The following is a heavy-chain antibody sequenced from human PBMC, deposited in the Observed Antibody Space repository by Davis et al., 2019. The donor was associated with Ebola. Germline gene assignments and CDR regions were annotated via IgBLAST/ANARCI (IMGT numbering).Heavy chain of an antibody. CDR3: ARGRKWLRWGHDY. V-gene: IGHV4-34*01. Sequence: PSETLSLTCAVYGGSFSGYYWSWIRQPPGKGLEWIGEINHSGSTNYNPSLKSRVTISVDTSKNQFSLKLSSLTAADTAVYYCARGRKWLRWGHDYWGQGTLVTVSS. CDR2: INHSGST. CDR1: GGSFSGYY. J-gene: IGHJ4*02. D-gene: IGHD5-12*01.